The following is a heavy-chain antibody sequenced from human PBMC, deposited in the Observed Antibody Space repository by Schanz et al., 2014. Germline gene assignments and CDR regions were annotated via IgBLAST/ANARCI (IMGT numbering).Heavy chain of an antibody. CDR1: GFSFGTYA. V-gene: IGHV3-23*04. Sequence: VRLVESGGGVVQPGRSLRLSCAASGFSFGTYAMSWVRQAPGKGLLWVSSISGTGGDDTYYADSVKGRFTISRDNSKNTLYLQMNSLRPEDTAVYYCARGGFGEVSYFDYWGQGTLXTVSS. J-gene: IGHJ4*02. CDR2: ISGTGGDDT. D-gene: IGHD3-10*01. CDR3: ARGGFGEVSYFDY.